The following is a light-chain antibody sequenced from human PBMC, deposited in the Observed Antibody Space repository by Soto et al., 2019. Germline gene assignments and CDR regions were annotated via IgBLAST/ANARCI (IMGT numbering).Light chain of an antibody. CDR2: CAS. CDR3: QQYNNWPPYT. Sequence: EIVMTQSPATLSVSPGERATLSCRASQSVSSNVAWYQQKPGQAPRLLIDCASTRATGIPARFSGSGSGTEFTLTISSLQSVDFAVYYCQQYNNWPPYTFGQGTKLEIK. J-gene: IGKJ2*01. CDR1: QSVSSN. V-gene: IGKV3-15*01.